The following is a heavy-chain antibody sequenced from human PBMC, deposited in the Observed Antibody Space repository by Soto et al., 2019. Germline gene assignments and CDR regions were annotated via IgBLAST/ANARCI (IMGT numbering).Heavy chain of an antibody. D-gene: IGHD3-3*01. Sequence: SETLSLTCAVYGGSFSSYYWSWIRQPPGKGLEWSGEINNSGRTNNNPCLKSRVTLSVDRLKNQFFLKLSVLTAAETPVYYWRRGDLGCSDFLSGYYSYYFDHWGQGTLVTVSS. V-gene: IGHV4-34*01. CDR3: RRGDLGCSDFLSGYYSYYFDH. J-gene: IGHJ4*02. CDR2: INNSGRT. CDR1: GGSFSSYY.